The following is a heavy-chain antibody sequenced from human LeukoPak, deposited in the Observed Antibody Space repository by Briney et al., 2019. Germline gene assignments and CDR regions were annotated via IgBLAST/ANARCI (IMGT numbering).Heavy chain of an antibody. J-gene: IGHJ4*02. CDR2: ISYDGSNK. CDR1: GFTFSSYA. CDR3: ARVGLIYSSSSLFDY. V-gene: IGHV3-30-3*01. Sequence: GGSLRLSCAASGFTFSSYAMHWVRQAPGKGLEWVAVISYDGSNKYYADSVKGRFTISRDNSKNTLYLQMNSLRAEDTAVYYCARVGLIYSSSSLFDYWGQGTLVTVSS. D-gene: IGHD6-6*01.